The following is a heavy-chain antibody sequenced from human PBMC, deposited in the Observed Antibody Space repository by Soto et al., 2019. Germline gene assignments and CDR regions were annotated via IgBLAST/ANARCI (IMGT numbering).Heavy chain of an antibody. Sequence: SETLSLTCAVYGGCFSGYYWSWIRQPPGKGLEWIGEINHSGSTNYNPSLKSRVTISVDTSKNQFSLKLSSVTAADTAVYYCARGSSWYGWFDPWGQGTLVTVSS. D-gene: IGHD6-13*01. V-gene: IGHV4-34*01. CDR2: INHSGST. CDR1: GGCFSGYY. CDR3: ARGSSWYGWFDP. J-gene: IGHJ5*02.